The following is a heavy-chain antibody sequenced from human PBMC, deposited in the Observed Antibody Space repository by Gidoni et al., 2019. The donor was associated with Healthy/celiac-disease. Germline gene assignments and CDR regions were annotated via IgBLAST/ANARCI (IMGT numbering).Heavy chain of an antibody. CDR1: GGSFSGYY. D-gene: IGHD5-18*01. J-gene: IGHJ4*02. Sequence: QVQLQQWGAGLLKPSETLSLTCAVYGGSFSGYYWSWIRQPPGKGLEWIGEINHSGSTNYNPSLKSRVTISVDTSKNQFSLKLSSVTAADTAVYYCARGAAGYSYGSFDYWGQGTLVTVSS. CDR3: ARGAAGYSYGSFDY. V-gene: IGHV4-34*01. CDR2: INHSGST.